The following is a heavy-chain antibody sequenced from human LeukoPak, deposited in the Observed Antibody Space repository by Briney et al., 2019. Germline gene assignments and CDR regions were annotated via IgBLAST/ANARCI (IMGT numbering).Heavy chain of an antibody. J-gene: IGHJ3*02. CDR1: GFTFSSYA. D-gene: IGHD2/OR15-2a*01. Sequence: GGSLRLSCAASGFTFSSYAMSWVRQAPGKGLEWVSAISGSGGSTYHADPVKGRFTISRDNSKNTLYLQMNSLRAEDTAVYYCAKDRIYGNDAFDIWGQGTMVTVSS. V-gene: IGHV3-23*01. CDR3: AKDRIYGNDAFDI. CDR2: ISGSGGST.